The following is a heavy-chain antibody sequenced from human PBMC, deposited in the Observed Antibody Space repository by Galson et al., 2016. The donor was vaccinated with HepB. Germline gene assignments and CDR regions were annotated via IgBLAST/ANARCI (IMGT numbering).Heavy chain of an antibody. D-gene: IGHD6-19*01. V-gene: IGHV3-33*01. CDR3: ARGIRGSGWSDLMMDV. CDR2: IWYDGRNY. J-gene: IGHJ6*02. Sequence: LRLSCAASRFTFSSYGMHWVRQAPGKGLEWVSVIWYDGRNYFYADSVKGRFTISRDNSKNTVYLEMNSLRAEDTAVYYCARGIRGSGWSDLMMDVWGQGTTVTVSS. CDR1: RFTFSSYG.